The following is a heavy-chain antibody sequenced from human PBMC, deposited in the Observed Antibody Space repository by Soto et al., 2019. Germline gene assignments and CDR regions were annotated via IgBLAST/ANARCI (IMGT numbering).Heavy chain of an antibody. CDR1: GGSFSGHY. D-gene: IGHD6-13*01. CDR2: IDHSGST. Sequence: XATLSLTCAVSGGSFSGHYWSWLRQSPGKGLEWIGEIDHSGSTNYKPSLKSRVTMSVDTSKNQFSLKVTSVTAADTAVYHCARGRVGSSNWYPYYYYGLDVWGQGTPVTVSS. J-gene: IGHJ6*02. CDR3: ARGRVGSSNWYPYYYYGLDV. V-gene: IGHV4-34*01.